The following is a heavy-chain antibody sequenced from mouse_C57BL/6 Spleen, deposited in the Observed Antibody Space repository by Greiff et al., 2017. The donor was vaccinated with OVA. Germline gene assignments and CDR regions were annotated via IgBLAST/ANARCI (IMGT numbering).Heavy chain of an antibody. CDR2: IRNKANGYTT. CDR3: ARYRGAGYFDY. J-gene: IGHJ2*01. Sequence: EVKVEESGGGLVQPGGSLSLSCAASGFTFTDYYMSWVRQPPGKALEWLGFIRNKANGYTTEYSSSVKGRFTISRDNSQSILYLQMHDLRAEDSAADYCARYRGAGYFDYWGQGTTLTVSS. V-gene: IGHV7-3*01. CDR1: GFTFTDYY.